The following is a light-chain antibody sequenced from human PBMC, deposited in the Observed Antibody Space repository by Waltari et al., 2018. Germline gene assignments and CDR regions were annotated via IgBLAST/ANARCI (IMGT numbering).Light chain of an antibody. CDR3: QVWDIDSDHSVV. CDR1: NNVTKT. Sequence: SYVLTPPPCVSVAAGRTARITCGGDNNVTKTAHWHQQKPGQAPVMVVYDDIDRPSGIPERFSGSNSGNTATLIINRVEAGDEADYYCQVWDIDSDHSVVFGGGTKLPVL. J-gene: IGLJ2*01. V-gene: IGLV3-21*03. CDR2: DDI.